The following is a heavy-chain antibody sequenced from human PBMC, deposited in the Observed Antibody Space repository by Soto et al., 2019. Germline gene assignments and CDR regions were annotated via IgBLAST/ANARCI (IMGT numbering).Heavy chain of an antibody. CDR3: AGRYCTNGVCYTNYYYYIDV. CDR2: ITTSGGNT. J-gene: IGHJ6*03. CDR1: GFTFSTYA. D-gene: IGHD2-8*01. V-gene: IGHV3-23*01. Sequence: EVQLLESGGGLVQPGGSLRLSCAASGFTFSTYAMSWVRQAPGKGLEWVSTITTSGGNTYYADSVQGRFTISRDNSKTTLYLQMNSVRAEDTAVYYCAGRYCTNGVCYTNYYYYIDVWGKGTTVTVSS.